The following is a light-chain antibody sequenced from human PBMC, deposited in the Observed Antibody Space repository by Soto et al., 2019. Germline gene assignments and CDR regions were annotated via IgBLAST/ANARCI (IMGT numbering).Light chain of an antibody. CDR1: QDIRTW. CDR3: QHRF. J-gene: IGKJ3*01. CDR2: HAS. V-gene: IGKV1-5*01. Sequence: DIQMTQSPSTLSASVGDSVTITCRASQDIRTWSAWYQQRPGKAPHLLSYHASRLQRGLPPRFSGSGSGTEFTLTVSSLHPDDFATYYCQHRFFGPGTKVDIK.